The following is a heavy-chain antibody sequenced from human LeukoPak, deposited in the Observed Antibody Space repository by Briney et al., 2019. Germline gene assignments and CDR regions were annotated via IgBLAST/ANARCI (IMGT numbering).Heavy chain of an antibody. V-gene: IGHV3-23*01. D-gene: IGHD6-19*01. Sequence: GGFLRLSCAASGFTFSSYAMSWVRQAPGKGLEWVSTISGSGSGGSTYYADSVKGRFTISRDNSKDTLYLQMNSLRAEDTAVYYCAKLLAVTNSYYFNYWGQGTLVTVSS. CDR3: AKLLAVTNSYYFNY. J-gene: IGHJ4*02. CDR2: ISGSGSGGST. CDR1: GFTFSSYA.